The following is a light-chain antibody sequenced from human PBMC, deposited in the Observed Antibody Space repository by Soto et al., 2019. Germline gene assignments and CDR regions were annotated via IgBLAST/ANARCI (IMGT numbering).Light chain of an antibody. CDR3: AAWDDSLNGYV. V-gene: IGLV1-44*01. CDR2: GNS. CDR1: SSNIGSNT. J-gene: IGLJ1*01. Sequence: QSVLTQPPSASGTPGQRVTMSCSGSSSNIGSNTVNWYQHLPGAAPRLLIYGNSQRPSGIPDRFSGSKSGTSASLAISGLHSEDEADYYCAAWDDSLNGYVFGTGTKLTVL.